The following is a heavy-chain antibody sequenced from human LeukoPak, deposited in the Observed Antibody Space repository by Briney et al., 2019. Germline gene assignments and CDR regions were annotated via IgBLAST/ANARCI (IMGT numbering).Heavy chain of an antibody. CDR1: GFTFSSYE. D-gene: IGHD3-3*01. CDR3: ARAVDFWSGYSFDY. CDR2: INSDGSST. J-gene: IGHJ4*02. V-gene: IGHV3-74*01. Sequence: PGGSLRLSCAASGFTFSSYEMNWVRQAPGKGLVWVSRINSDGSSTSYADSVKGRFTISRDNAKNTLYLQMNSLRAEDTAVYYCARAVDFWSGYSFDYWGQGTLVTVSS.